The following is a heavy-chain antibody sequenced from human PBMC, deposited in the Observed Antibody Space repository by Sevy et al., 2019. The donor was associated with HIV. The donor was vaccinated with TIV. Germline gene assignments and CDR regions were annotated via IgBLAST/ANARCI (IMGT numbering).Heavy chain of an antibody. CDR2: IYYSGST. CDR3: ARGITIFGVVMAMDV. Sequence: SEILSLTCTVSGGSISSSSYYWGWIRQPPGKGLEWIGSIYYSGSTYDNPSLKSRVTISVDTSKNQFSLKLSSVTAADTAVYYCARGITIFGVVMAMDVWGQGTTVTVSS. CDR1: GGSISSSSYY. D-gene: IGHD3-3*01. V-gene: IGHV4-39*01. J-gene: IGHJ6*02.